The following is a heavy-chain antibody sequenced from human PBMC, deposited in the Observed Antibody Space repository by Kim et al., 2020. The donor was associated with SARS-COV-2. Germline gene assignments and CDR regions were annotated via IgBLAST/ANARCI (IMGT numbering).Heavy chain of an antibody. CDR1: GFTFSSYS. CDR2: ISSSSSYI. V-gene: IGHV3-21*01. Sequence: GGSLRLSCAASGFTFSSYSMNWVRQAPGKGLEWVSSISSSSSYIYYADSVKGRFTISRDNAKNSLYLQMNSLRAEDTAVYYCARDRDYGDYGYYYYYGMDVWGQGTTVTVSS. J-gene: IGHJ6*02. D-gene: IGHD4-17*01. CDR3: ARDRDYGDYGYYYYYGMDV.